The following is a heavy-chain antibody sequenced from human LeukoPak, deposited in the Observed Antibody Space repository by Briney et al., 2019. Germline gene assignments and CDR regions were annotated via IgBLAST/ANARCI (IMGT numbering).Heavy chain of an antibody. CDR2: INPNSGGT. Sequence: ASVKVSCKASGGTFSSYAISWVRQAPGQGLEWMGRINPNSGGTNYAQKFQGRVTMTRDTSISTAYMELSRLRSDDTAVYYCISGWYSDYWGQGTLVTVSS. D-gene: IGHD6-19*01. CDR1: GGTFSSYA. CDR3: ISGWYSDY. J-gene: IGHJ4*02. V-gene: IGHV1-2*06.